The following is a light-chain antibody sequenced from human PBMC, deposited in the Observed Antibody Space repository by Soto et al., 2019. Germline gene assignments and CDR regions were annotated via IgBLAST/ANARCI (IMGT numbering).Light chain of an antibody. CDR3: SSYTSSSTYV. Sequence: SVLTQPASVSGSPGQSITISCTGTSGDVGGYNYVSWYQQHPGKAPKLMIYDVSNRPSGVSNRFSGSKSSNTASLTISGLQAEDEADYYCSSYTSSSTYVFGTGTKVTVL. J-gene: IGLJ1*01. CDR1: SGDVGGYNY. V-gene: IGLV2-14*01. CDR2: DVS.